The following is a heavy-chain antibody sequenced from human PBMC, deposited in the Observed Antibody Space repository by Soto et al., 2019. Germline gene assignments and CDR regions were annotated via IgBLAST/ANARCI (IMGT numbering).Heavy chain of an antibody. Sequence: QVQLVESGGGVVQPGRSLRLSCAASGFTFSSYGMHWVRQAPGKGLEWVAVIWYDGSNKYYAVSVKGRFTISRDNSKNTLYLQMNSLRAEDTAVYYCARGNSGSYYGWFDPWGQGTLVTVSS. CDR2: IWYDGSNK. D-gene: IGHD1-26*01. CDR3: ARGNSGSYYGWFDP. V-gene: IGHV3-33*01. J-gene: IGHJ5*02. CDR1: GFTFSSYG.